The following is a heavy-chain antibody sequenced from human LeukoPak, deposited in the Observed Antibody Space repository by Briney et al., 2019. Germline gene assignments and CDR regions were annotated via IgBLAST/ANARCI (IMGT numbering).Heavy chain of an antibody. J-gene: IGHJ4*02. CDR3: ARDPRVAATRVDY. CDR2: ISAYNGDT. CDR1: GYTFTSYG. D-gene: IGHD1-26*01. Sequence: ASVKVSCKTSGYTFTSYGISWVRQAPGQGLEWMGWISAYNGDTNFAQKVQDRVTMTTDTSTSTAYMELRSLRSDDTAVYFCARDPRVAATRVDYWGQGTRVTVSS. V-gene: IGHV1-18*01.